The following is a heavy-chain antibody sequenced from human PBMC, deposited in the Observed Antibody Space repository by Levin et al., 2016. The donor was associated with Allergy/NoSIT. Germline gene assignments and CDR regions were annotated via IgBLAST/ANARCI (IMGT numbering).Heavy chain of an antibody. CDR2: FDPEDGET. D-gene: IGHD3-10*01. V-gene: IGHV1-24*01. CDR3: ATVGGSGKYNDAFDI. J-gene: IGHJ3*02. Sequence: ASVKVSCKVSGYTLTELSMHWVRQAPGKGLEWMGGFDPEDGETIYTQKFQGRVTMTEDTSTDTAYMELSSLRSEDTAVYYCATVGGSGKYNDAFDIWGQGTMVTVSS. CDR1: GYTLTELS.